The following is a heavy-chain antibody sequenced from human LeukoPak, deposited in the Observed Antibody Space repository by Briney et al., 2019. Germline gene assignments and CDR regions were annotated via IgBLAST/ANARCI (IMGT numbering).Heavy chain of an antibody. CDR3: AIPEENCADLSH. J-gene: IGHJ4*02. CDR2: TYRGGST. Sequence: SETLSLTCSISGGSISGYYWSWIRQPPGKGLEWIGYTYRGGSTNYNRSLRSRATISVDTSKNQFSLKLTSVTAADTAVYYCAIPEENCADLSHWGRGTLVIVSS. D-gene: IGHD3-3*01. CDR1: GGSISGYY. V-gene: IGHV4-4*09.